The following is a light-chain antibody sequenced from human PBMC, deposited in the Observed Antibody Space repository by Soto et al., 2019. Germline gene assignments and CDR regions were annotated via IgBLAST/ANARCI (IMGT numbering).Light chain of an antibody. Sequence: QSVLTQPASVSGSPGQSITISCTGTSNDIGYYNYVSWYQQHPDKAPKLIIYEVTKRPSGVSDRFSGSKSGNTASLTVSGLQAEDEADYYCSSHTSSSDYVFGSGTKLTVL. CDR3: SSHTSSSDYV. CDR2: EVT. J-gene: IGLJ1*01. CDR1: SNDIGYYNY. V-gene: IGLV2-14*01.